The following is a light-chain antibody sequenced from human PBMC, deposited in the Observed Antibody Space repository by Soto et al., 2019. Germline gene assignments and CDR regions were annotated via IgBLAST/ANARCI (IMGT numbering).Light chain of an antibody. V-gene: IGLV2-11*01. CDR3: CSYAGSYTHYV. CDR1: SSDVGGYNY. Sequence: QSALTQPRSVSGSPGQSITSSCTGTSSDVGGYNYVSWYRQHPGKAPKLMIYDVSKRPSGVPDRFSGSKSGNTASLTISGLQAEDEADYYCCSYAGSYTHYVFGTGTKVTVL. CDR2: DVS. J-gene: IGLJ1*01.